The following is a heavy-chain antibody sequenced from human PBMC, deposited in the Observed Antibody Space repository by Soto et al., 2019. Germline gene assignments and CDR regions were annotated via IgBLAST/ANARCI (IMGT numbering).Heavy chain of an antibody. CDR3: GICRTLTTPFDY. CDR1: GFTFNKYA. Sequence: EVQLVESGGGLVQPGRSLRLSCASSGFTFNKYAIYWVRQAPGKGLAWVSGSGWNSGSIGYADAVKGSFTISRDSPKNSLYLPINCLRAEDTALYYCGICRTLTTPFDYWGQGALVTVSS. V-gene: IGHV3-9*01. CDR2: SGWNSGSI. J-gene: IGHJ4*02. D-gene: IGHD4-4*01.